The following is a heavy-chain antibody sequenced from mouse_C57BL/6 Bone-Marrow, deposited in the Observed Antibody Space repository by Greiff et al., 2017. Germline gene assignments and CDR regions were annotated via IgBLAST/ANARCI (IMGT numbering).Heavy chain of an antibody. J-gene: IGHJ2*03. V-gene: IGHV1-82*01. CDR3: GRGGAELDD. Sequence: QVQLQQSGPELVKPGASVKISCKASGYAFSSSWMNWVKQRPGQGLEWIGRIYPGDGDTNYNGKFKGKATLTADNSSSTAYMQLSSQTWEESAGEDGGRGGAELDDGGQGTRRKVSS. CDR2: IYPGDGDT. CDR1: GYAFSSSW.